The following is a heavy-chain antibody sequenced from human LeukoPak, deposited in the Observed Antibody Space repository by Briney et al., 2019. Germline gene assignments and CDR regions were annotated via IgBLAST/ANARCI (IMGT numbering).Heavy chain of an antibody. Sequence: ASVKVSCKASGYTFTSFVMTWVRQAPGQGLEWMGWINTNTGNPTYAQGFTGRFVFSLDTSVSTAFLQISSLKAEDTAVYYCARARSYSTSSLPGYWGQGTLVTVSS. CDR3: ARARSYSTSSLPGY. CDR2: INTNTGNP. D-gene: IGHD6-6*01. V-gene: IGHV7-4-1*02. J-gene: IGHJ4*02. CDR1: GYTFTSFV.